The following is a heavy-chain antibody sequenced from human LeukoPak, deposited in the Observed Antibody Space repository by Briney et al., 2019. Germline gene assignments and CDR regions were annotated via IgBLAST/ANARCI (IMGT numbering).Heavy chain of an antibody. Sequence: GGSLRLCCAASGFTFSNAWMSWVRQAAGKGLEWVGRIKSKTDGGTTDYAAPVKGRFTISRDDSKNTLYLQMNSLKTEDTAVYYCTTAPNIVVVPAATPWGQGTLVTVSS. V-gene: IGHV3-15*01. CDR2: IKSKTDGGTT. D-gene: IGHD2-2*01. CDR1: GFTFSNAW. CDR3: TTAPNIVVVPAATP. J-gene: IGHJ5*02.